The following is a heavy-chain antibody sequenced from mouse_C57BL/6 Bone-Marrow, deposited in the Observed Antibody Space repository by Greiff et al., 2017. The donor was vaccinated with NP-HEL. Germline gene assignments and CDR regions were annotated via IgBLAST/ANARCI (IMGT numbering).Heavy chain of an antibody. Sequence: QVQLKESGAELARPGASVKMSCKASGYTFTSYTMHWVKQRPGQGLEWIGYINPSSGYTKYNQKFKDKATLTADKSSSTADMQLSSLTSEDSAVYYCARFYYSKGGAMDYWGQGTSVTVSS. CDR2: INPSSGYT. D-gene: IGHD2-5*01. CDR1: GYTFTSYT. V-gene: IGHV1-4*01. J-gene: IGHJ4*01. CDR3: ARFYYSKGGAMDY.